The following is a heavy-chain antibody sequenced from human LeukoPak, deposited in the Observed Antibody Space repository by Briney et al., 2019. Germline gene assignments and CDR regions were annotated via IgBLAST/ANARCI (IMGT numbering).Heavy chain of an antibody. J-gene: IGHJ4*02. D-gene: IGHD2-2*01. CDR3: ATVEVGVVVPAAYYFDY. Sequence: ASVKVSCKVSGYTLTELSMHWVRQAPGKGLEWMGGFDPEDGETIYAQKFQGRVTMTEDTSTDTAYMELSSLRSEDTAVYYCATVEVGVVVPAAYYFDYWGQGTLVTVSS. CDR1: GYTLTELS. CDR2: FDPEDGET. V-gene: IGHV1-24*01.